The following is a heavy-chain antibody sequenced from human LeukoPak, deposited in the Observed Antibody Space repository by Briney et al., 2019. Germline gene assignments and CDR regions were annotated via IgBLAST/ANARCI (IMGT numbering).Heavy chain of an antibody. J-gene: IGHJ6*02. Sequence: VASVKVSCKASGYTFTGYYMHWVRQATGQGLEWMGWMNPNSGNTGYAQKFQGRVTMTRNTSISTAYMELSSLRSEDTAVYYCARSWQWLVRHYYYGMDVWGQGTTVTVSS. D-gene: IGHD6-19*01. CDR3: ARSWQWLVRHYYYGMDV. CDR1: GYTFTGYY. CDR2: MNPNSGNT. V-gene: IGHV1-8*02.